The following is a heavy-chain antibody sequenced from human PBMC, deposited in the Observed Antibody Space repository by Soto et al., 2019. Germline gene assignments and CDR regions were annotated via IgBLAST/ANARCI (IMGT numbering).Heavy chain of an antibody. D-gene: IGHD4-17*01. CDR1: GGSFSGYY. CDR3: ASLVYGDYDY. Sequence: SETLSLTCAVYGGSFSGYYWSWIRQPPGKGLEWIGEINHSGSTNYNPSLKSRVTISVDTSKNQFSLKLSSVTAADTAVYYCASLVYGDYDYWGQGTLVTVSS. V-gene: IGHV4-34*01. J-gene: IGHJ4*02. CDR2: INHSGST.